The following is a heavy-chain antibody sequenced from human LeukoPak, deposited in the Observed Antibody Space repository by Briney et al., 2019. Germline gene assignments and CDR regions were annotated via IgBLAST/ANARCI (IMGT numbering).Heavy chain of an antibody. V-gene: IGHV3-30*18. CDR1: GFTFSSYG. D-gene: IGHD4-23*01. CDR2: VSYDGSHK. Sequence: GGSLRLSCAASGFTFSSYGMHWVRQAPGKGLEWVAVVSYDGSHKYYADSVKGRFTISRDNSKNTLYLQMNSLRAEDTAVYYCAKDSGYGGNSGFQHWGQGILVTVSS. J-gene: IGHJ1*01. CDR3: AKDSGYGGNSGFQH.